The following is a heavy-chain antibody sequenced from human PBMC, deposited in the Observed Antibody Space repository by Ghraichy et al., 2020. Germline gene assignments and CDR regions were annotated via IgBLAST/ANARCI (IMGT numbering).Heavy chain of an antibody. CDR1: GFAYSSYW. V-gene: IGHV3-7*01. J-gene: IGHJ4*02. CDR2: IKYDGSAE. CDR3: ARGWGRFDY. D-gene: IGHD2-21*02. Sequence: LSLTCAASGFAYSSYWMNWVRQAPGKGLEWVAYIKYDGSAEYYVDSVKGRFGISRDNAKNSLFLQMNSLRAEDTAVYYCARGWGRFDYWGQETLVTVSS.